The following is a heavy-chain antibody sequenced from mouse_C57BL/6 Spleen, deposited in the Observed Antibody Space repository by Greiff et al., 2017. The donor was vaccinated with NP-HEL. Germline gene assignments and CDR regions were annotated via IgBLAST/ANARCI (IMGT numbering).Heavy chain of an antibody. CDR2: IYPGDGDT. V-gene: IGHV1-82*01. J-gene: IGHJ1*03. CDR1: GYAFSSSW. Sequence: QVQLQQSGPELVKPGASVKISCKASGYAFSSSWMNWVKQRPGKGLEWIGRIYPGDGDTNYNGKFKGKATLTADKSSSTAYMQLSSLTSEDSAVYFCARKGGPHWYFDVWGTGTTVTVSS. CDR3: ARKGGPHWYFDV.